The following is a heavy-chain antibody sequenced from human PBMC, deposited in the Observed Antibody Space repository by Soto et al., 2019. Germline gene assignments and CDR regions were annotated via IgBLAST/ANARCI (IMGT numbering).Heavy chain of an antibody. J-gene: IGHJ5*02. D-gene: IGHD6-19*01. V-gene: IGHV4-59*08. CDR2: FYYIGST. CDR1: GGSISSYY. CDR3: VRHDRGWYLQSWFDP. Sequence: SETLSLTCTVSGGSISSYYWSWIRQPPGKGLEWIGFFYYIGSTNYNPSLKSRVTISVDTSKNQFSLKLSSVTAADTAMYYCVRHDRGWYLQSWFDPWGQGTLVTVSS.